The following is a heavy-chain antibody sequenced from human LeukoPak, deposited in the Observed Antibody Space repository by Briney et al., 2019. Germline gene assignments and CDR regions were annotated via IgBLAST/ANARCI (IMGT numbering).Heavy chain of an antibody. Sequence: GGSLRLSCAASGFTFSSYEMNWVRQAPGKGLEWVSYISSSGSTINYADSVKGRFTISRDNAKNSLYLQMNSLRAEDTAVYYCARTDYGGNSVAFDIWGQGTMVTVSS. CDR2: ISSSGSTI. CDR3: ARTDYGGNSVAFDI. J-gene: IGHJ3*02. V-gene: IGHV3-48*03. D-gene: IGHD4-23*01. CDR1: GFTFSSYE.